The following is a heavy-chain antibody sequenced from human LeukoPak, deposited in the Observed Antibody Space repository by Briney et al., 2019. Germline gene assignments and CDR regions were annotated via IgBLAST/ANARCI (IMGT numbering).Heavy chain of an antibody. CDR1: GFTFSSYW. J-gene: IGHJ6*02. CDR2: IKQDGSEK. D-gene: IGHD6-19*01. CDR3: ARDSPSGGWYLPVSRDYYYYGMDV. Sequence: GGSLRLSCAASGFTFSSYWMHWVRQAPGKGLEWVANIKQDGSEKYYVDSVKGRFTISRDDAKNSLYLQMNSLRAEDTAVYYCARDSPSGGWYLPVSRDYYYYGMDVWGQGTTVTVSS. V-gene: IGHV3-7*01.